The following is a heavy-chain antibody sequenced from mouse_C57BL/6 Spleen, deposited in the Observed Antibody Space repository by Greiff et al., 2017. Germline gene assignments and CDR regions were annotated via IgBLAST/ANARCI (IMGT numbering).Heavy chain of an antibody. CDR3: ARGDYYGYYAMDY. Sequence: VQLQQSGPELVKPGASVKISCKASGYSFTDYNMNWVKQSNGQSLEWIGVINPNYGTTSYNQKFKGKATMTVDQSSSTAYMQLNSLTSEDSAVYYCARGDYYGYYAMDYWGQGTSVTVSS. CDR1: GYSFTDYN. D-gene: IGHD1-1*01. J-gene: IGHJ4*01. CDR2: INPNYGTT. V-gene: IGHV1-39*01.